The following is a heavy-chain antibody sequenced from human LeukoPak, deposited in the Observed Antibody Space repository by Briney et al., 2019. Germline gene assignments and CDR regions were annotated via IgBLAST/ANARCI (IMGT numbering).Heavy chain of an antibody. CDR3: ARLSLHCSGGSCYRGAFDS. D-gene: IGHD2-15*01. J-gene: IGHJ4*02. CDR2: VYYSGVT. V-gene: IGHV4-59*08. Sequence: SETLSLTCTVSGGSTGSDYWSWIRQPPGKGLEWLAYVYYSGVTSYNPSLKSRVAISIDTSKNQFSLNLSSVTAVDTAVYYCARLSLHCSGGSCYRGAFDSWGQGTLVTVSS. CDR1: GGSTGSDY.